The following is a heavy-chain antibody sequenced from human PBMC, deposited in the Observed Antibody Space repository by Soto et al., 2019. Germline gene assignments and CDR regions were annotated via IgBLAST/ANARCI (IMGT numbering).Heavy chain of an antibody. CDR1: GFTFSNAW. CDR3: TTVNIFYYGMDV. CDR2: IKSKTDGGTT. J-gene: IGHJ6*02. Sequence: PGGSLRFSCAASGFTFSNAWMSWVRQAPGKGLEWVGRIKSKTDGGTTDYAAPVKGRFTISRDDSKNTLYLQMNSLKTEDTAVYYCTTVNIFYYGMDVWGQGTTVTVSS. D-gene: IGHD3-3*02. V-gene: IGHV3-15*01.